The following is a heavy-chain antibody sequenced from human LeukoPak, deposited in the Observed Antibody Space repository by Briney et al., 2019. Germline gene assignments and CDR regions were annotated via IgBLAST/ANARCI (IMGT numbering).Heavy chain of an antibody. V-gene: IGHV1-18*01. CDR1: GYTFTSYG. D-gene: IGHD2-15*01. CDR3: ARRCSGGSCYGYYGMDV. CDR2: ISAYNGNT. Sequence: ASVKVSCKASGYTFTSYGTSWVRQAPGQGLEWMGWISAYNGNTNYAQKLQGRVTMTTDTSTSTAYMELRSLRSDDTAVYYCARRCSGGSCYGYYGMDVWGQGTTVTVSS. J-gene: IGHJ6*02.